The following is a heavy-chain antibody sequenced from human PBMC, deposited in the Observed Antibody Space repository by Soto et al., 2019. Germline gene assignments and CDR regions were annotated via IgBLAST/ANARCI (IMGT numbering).Heavy chain of an antibody. CDR2: MNPNSGNI. CDR1: GYTFTSYD. Sequence: QVQLVQSGAEVKKPGASVKVSCKASGYTFTSYDINWVRQATGQGLEWMGWMNPNSGNIGYAQKFQGRVTMTRNTSISTAYMELSSLRTEETAVYYCAIERTGTTSMDVWGQGTKVTVSS. CDR3: AIERTGTTSMDV. V-gene: IGHV1-8*01. J-gene: IGHJ6*02. D-gene: IGHD1-1*01.